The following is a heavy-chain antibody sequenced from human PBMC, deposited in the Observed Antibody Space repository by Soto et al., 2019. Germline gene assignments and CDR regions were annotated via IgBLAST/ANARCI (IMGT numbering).Heavy chain of an antibody. D-gene: IGHD3-3*01. CDR2: INHSGST. CDR1: GGSFSGYY. Sequence: SETLFLTCAVYGGSFSGYYWSWIRQPPGKGLEWIGEINHSGSTNYNPSLKSRVTISVDTSKNQFSLKLSSVTAADTAVYYCARVHPKGVDFWSGFYYYYGMDVWGQGTTVTVSS. J-gene: IGHJ6*02. CDR3: ARVHPKGVDFWSGFYYYYGMDV. V-gene: IGHV4-34*01.